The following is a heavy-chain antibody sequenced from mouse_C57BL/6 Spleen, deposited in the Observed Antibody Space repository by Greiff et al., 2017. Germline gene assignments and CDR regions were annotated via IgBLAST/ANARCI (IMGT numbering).Heavy chain of an antibody. J-gene: IGHJ2*01. D-gene: IGHD1-1*01. CDR3: ARGYGSMDY. CDR1: GYTFTDYY. V-gene: IGHV1-76*01. Sequence: QVQLQQSGAELVRPGASVKLSCKASGYTFTDYYINWVKQRPGQGLEWIARIYPGSGNTYYNEKFKGKATLTAEKSSSTAYMQLSSLTSEDSAVYCCARGYGSMDYWGQGTTLTVSS. CDR2: IYPGSGNT.